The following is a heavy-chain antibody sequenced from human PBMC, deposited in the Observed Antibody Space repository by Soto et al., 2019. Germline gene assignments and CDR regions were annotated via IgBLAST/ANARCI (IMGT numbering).Heavy chain of an antibody. CDR2: ISYDGSNK. D-gene: IGHD3-3*01. V-gene: IGHV3-30*18. Sequence: GGSLRLSCAASGFTFSSYGMHWVRQAPGKGLEWVAVISYDGSNKYYADSVKGRFTISRDNSKNTLYLQMNSLRAEDTAVYYCAKGTLWNGYYYGMDVWGQGTTVTVSS. J-gene: IGHJ6*02. CDR1: GFTFSSYG. CDR3: AKGTLWNGYYYGMDV.